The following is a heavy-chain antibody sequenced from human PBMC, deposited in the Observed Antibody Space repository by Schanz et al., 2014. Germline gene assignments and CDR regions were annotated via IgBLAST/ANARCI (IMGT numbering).Heavy chain of an antibody. J-gene: IGHJ6*02. V-gene: IGHV3-23*04. Sequence: EVQVVESGGGLVKPGGSLRLSCAASGYTFSSNAMSWVRQAPGKGLEWVSTISGSGSSTYYADSVKGRFTISRDNSKNTLSLQLNSLRADDTAVYYCAKHLYQYNYYGMDVWGQGTTVTVSS. D-gene: IGHD2-2*02. CDR1: GYTFSSNA. CDR3: AKHLYQYNYYGMDV. CDR2: ISGSGSST.